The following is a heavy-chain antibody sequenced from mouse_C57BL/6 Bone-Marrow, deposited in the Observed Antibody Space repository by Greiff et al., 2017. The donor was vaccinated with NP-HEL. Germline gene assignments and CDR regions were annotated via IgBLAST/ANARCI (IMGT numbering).Heavy chain of an antibody. CDR3: ASGGLVTGY. CDR2: IDPSDSYT. Sequence: QVQLQQPGAELVRPGTSVKLSCKASGYTFTSYWMHWVKQRPGQGLEWIGVIDPSDSYTNYNQKFKGKATLTVDTSSSTAYMQLSSLTSEDSAVYYCASGGLVTGYWGQGTTLTVSS. V-gene: IGHV1-59*01. D-gene: IGHD2-1*01. J-gene: IGHJ2*01. CDR1: GYTFTSYW.